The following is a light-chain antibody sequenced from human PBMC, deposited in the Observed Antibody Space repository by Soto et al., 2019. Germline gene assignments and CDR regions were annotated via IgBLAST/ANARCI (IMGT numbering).Light chain of an antibody. J-gene: IGLJ1*01. CDR3: CSYTSSSTYV. V-gene: IGLV2-14*01. Sequence: QSVLTQPASVSGSPGQSITISCSGTTSDVGGYNLVSWYQQHTAKAPKLLIYEVSNRPSGVSNRFSGSKSGNTASLTISGLQAEDEADYYCCSYTSSSTYVFGIGTKVTVL. CDR1: TSDVGGYNL. CDR2: EVS.